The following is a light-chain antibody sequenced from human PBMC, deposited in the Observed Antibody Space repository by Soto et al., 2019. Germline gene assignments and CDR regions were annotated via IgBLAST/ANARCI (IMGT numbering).Light chain of an antibody. CDR3: QQYYNLPCT. Sequence: VVTNSAVALSVSPGDRAILSGRASQSVRSNLAGYQQKPGQPPRPLISGASTRPTAIPARFSGSGSGTEFTLTISSLQSEDFAVYYCQQYYNLPCTFGQGTKVDIK. V-gene: IGKV3-15*01. CDR1: QSVRSN. J-gene: IGKJ1*01. CDR2: GAS.